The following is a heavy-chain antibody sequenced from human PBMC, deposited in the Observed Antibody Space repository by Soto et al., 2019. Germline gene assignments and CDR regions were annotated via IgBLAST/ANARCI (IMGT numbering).Heavy chain of an antibody. CDR3: ARVPLDYSNSHYFDS. CDR1: GGSVSSGSFY. J-gene: IGHJ4*02. CDR2: IYNNRSF. V-gene: IGHV4-61*01. Sequence: SETLSLTCTVSGGSVSSGSFYWSWIRQPPGKGLEWVGFIYNNRSFNYNPSLKSRVTISVATSKHQFSLKLSSVTAADTAVYYCARVPLDYSNSHYFDSWGQGALVTVSS. D-gene: IGHD6-6*01.